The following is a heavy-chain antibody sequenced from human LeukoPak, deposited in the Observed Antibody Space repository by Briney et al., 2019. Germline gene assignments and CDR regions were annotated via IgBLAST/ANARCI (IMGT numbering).Heavy chain of an antibody. J-gene: IGHJ4*02. Sequence: GGSLRLSCAASGFTFSRYIMNWGRQAPGKGLEWVSSISSSGNIIYYADSVRGRFTISRDNAKNSLYLQMNSLRAEDTAVFYCARADYYDSGSFYPLNFWGQGTLVTVSS. D-gene: IGHD3-10*01. CDR1: GFTFSRYI. CDR3: ARADYYDSGSFYPLNF. V-gene: IGHV3-21*01. CDR2: ISSSGNII.